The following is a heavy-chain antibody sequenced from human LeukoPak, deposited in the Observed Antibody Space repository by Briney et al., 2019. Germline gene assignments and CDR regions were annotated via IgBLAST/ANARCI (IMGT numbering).Heavy chain of an antibody. Sequence: PWGSLRLSCAASGFIVSNKYMHWVRQAPGKGLEWVSVIYSGGSTYYADSVKGRFTISRDNSKNTLYLQMNSLRAEDTAVYYCARGGAAGWGSLPDYWGQGTLVTVSS. D-gene: IGHD6-13*01. CDR2: IYSGGST. V-gene: IGHV3-53*01. CDR3: ARGGAAGWGSLPDY. CDR1: GFIVSNKY. J-gene: IGHJ4*02.